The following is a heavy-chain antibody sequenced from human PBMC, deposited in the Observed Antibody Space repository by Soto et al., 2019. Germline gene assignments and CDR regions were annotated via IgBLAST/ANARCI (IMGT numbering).Heavy chain of an antibody. V-gene: IGHV3-21*01. CDR3: ARLHPHLPFDY. J-gene: IGHJ4*02. CDR1: GFTFSSYS. CDR2: ISSSSTYI. Sequence: EVQLVESGGGLVKPGGSLRLSCAASGFTFSSYSMNWVRQAPGKGLEWVSPISSSSTYIYYADSVKGRFTISRDNAKNSLYLQVNSLRAEDTAVYYCARLHPHLPFDYWGQGTLVTVSS.